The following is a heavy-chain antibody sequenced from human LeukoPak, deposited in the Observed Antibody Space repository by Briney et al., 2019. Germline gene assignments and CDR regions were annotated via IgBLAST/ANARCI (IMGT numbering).Heavy chain of an antibody. D-gene: IGHD2-2*01. V-gene: IGHV4-59*11. J-gene: IGHJ4*02. CDR3: ARLPYCSSTSCYVYFDY. CDR2: ISYSGNT. Sequence: SETLSLTCTVSGGSINSHYWSWVRQPPGKGLVWIGYISYSGNTNYNPSLKSRVTISMHTSKNQLSLKLNSVTAADTAMYYCARLPYCSSTSCYVYFDYWGQGTLVTVSS. CDR1: GGSINSHY.